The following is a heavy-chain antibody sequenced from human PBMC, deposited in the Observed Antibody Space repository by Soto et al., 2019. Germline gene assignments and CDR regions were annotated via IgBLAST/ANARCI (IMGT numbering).Heavy chain of an antibody. Sequence: GESLKISCKVSGYSFTNYWIGWVLQMSGKGLEWMGIIYPVDSETRYSPSFQGQVTISADKSISTTYLQWSSLKASDTAMYYCASRGFAASGTFDHWGQGTL. J-gene: IGHJ4*02. CDR1: GYSFTNYW. D-gene: IGHD6-13*01. V-gene: IGHV5-51*01. CDR2: IYPVDSET. CDR3: ASRGFAASGTFDH.